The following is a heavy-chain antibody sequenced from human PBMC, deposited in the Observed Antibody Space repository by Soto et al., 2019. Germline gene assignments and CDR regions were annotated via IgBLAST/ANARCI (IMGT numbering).Heavy chain of an antibody. J-gene: IGHJ5*02. D-gene: IGHD6-13*01. CDR2: IYYSGST. CDR1: GGSISSYY. Sequence: TSETLSLTXTVSGGSISSYYWSWIRQPPGKGLEWIGYIYYSGSTNYNPSLKSRVTISVDTSKNQFSLKLSSVTAADTAVYYCARGTAARTFDPWGQGTLVTVSS. V-gene: IGHV4-59*01. CDR3: ARGTAARTFDP.